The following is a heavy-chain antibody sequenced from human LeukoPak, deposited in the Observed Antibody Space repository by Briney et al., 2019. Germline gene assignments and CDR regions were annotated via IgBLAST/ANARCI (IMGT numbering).Heavy chain of an antibody. CDR3: ARNHGDYSPRGYYYMDV. D-gene: IGHD4-17*01. CDR2: IYYSGST. V-gene: IGHV4-59*08. CDR1: GGSISSYY. Sequence: PSETLSLTCTVSGGSISSYYWSWIRQPPGKGLEWIGYIYYSGSTNYNPSLKSRVTISVDTSKNQFSLKLSSVTAADTAVYYCARNHGDYSPRGYYYMDVWGKGTTVTVSS. J-gene: IGHJ6*03.